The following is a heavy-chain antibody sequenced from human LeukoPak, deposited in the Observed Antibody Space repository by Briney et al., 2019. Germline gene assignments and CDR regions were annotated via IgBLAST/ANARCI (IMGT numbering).Heavy chain of an antibody. J-gene: IGHJ4*02. Sequence: GGSLRLSCAASGFIYSDYYMSWIRQAPGKALEWVSYVSSGSSTIYYADSVKGRFTVSRDNGKRSLYLHMNSLRAEDTAVYYCARESLATIGVDYWGQGTLVTVSS. CDR1: GFIYSDYY. V-gene: IGHV3-11*04. CDR3: ARESLATIGVDY. CDR2: VSSGSSTI. D-gene: IGHD5-12*01.